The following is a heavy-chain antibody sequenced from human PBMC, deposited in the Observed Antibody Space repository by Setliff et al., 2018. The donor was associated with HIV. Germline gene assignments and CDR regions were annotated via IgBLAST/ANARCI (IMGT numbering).Heavy chain of an antibody. Sequence: ASVMVSCKASGGTFSSYAINWVRQAPGQGLEWMGGIIPMFGTLNFAQKFQGRVTITTDESTSTAYMELNSLRSEDTAVYYCARGHSHGYGYSGSYGPFDIWGQGTMVTVSS. CDR1: GGTFSSYA. J-gene: IGHJ3*02. D-gene: IGHD1-26*01. V-gene: IGHV1-69*05. CDR3: ARGHSHGYGYSGSYGPFDI. CDR2: IIPMFGTL.